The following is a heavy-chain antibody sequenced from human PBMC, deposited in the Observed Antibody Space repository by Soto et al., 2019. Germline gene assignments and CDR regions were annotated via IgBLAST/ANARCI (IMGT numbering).Heavy chain of an antibody. J-gene: IGHJ6*02. CDR3: ARGAIDYYFGMDV. V-gene: IGHV4-59*11. CDR1: GGFIKSHF. Sequence: SETLSLTCTVSGGFIKSHFLGWIRQPPGKGLEWIGYIYSSGSTKYNPSLKSRLTISVDASKSQFSLKLTSVTTADTAVYYCARGAIDYYFGMDVWGQGTTVT. CDR2: IYSSGST.